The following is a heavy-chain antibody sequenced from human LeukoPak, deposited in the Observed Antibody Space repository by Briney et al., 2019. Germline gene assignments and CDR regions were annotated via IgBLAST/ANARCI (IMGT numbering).Heavy chain of an antibody. J-gene: IGHJ5*01. CDR1: GFTFSSYA. CDR2: ISSGGST. V-gene: IGHV3-23*01. CDR3: AKTAGGSSSSWLGS. D-gene: IGHD2-2*01. Sequence: PGGSLRLSCAASGFTFSSYAMSWVRQAPGKGLEWVSAISSGGSTYYADSVKGRFTISRDNSKNTLYVQMNSLRAEDTAVYYCAKTAGGSSSSWLGSWGQGTLVTVSS.